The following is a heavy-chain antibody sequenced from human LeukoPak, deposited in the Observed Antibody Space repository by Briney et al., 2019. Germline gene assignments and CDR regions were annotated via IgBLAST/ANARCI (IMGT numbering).Heavy chain of an antibody. CDR2: IRYDGSNK. Sequence: TGGSLRLSCAASGFTFSSYGMHWVRQAPGKGLEWVAFIRYDGSNKYYADSVKGRFTISRDNSKNTLYLQMNSLRAEDTALYYCAKDTGGIVGASGAFDIWGQGTMVTVSS. CDR1: GFTFSSYG. J-gene: IGHJ3*02. D-gene: IGHD1-26*01. CDR3: AKDTGGIVGASGAFDI. V-gene: IGHV3-30*02.